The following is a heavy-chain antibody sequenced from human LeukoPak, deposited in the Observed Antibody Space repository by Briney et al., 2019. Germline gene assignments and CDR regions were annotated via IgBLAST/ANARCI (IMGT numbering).Heavy chain of an antibody. V-gene: IGHV4-59*01. Sequence: PSETLSLTCTVSGFSITTYYWSWIRQSPGNGLEWIGQIHSSGSTTYNPSLKSRVTISEDTSKNQFSLHLSSVTAADTAVYYCARDIREVGESHYFDYWGQGTLVTVTS. J-gene: IGHJ4*02. D-gene: IGHD1-26*01. CDR3: ARDIREVGESHYFDY. CDR1: GFSITTYY. CDR2: IHSSGST.